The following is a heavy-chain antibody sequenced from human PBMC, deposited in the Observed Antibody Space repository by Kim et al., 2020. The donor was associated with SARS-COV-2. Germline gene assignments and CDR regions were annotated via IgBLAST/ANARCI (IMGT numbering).Heavy chain of an antibody. J-gene: IGHJ5*02. V-gene: IGHV4-59*01. D-gene: IGHD6-13*01. Sequence: SETLSLTCTVSGGSISSYYWSWIRQPPGKGLEWIGYIYYSGSTNYNPSLTSRVTISVDTSKNQFSLKLSSVTAADTAVYYCARDLYSSSWYWFDPWGQGTLVTVSS. CDR3: ARDLYSSSWYWFDP. CDR1: GGSISSYY. CDR2: IYYSGST.